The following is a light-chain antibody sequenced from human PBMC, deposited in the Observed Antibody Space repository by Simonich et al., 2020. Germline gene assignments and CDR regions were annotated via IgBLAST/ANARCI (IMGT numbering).Light chain of an antibody. V-gene: IGLV6-57*03. Sequence: NFMLTQPHSVSESPGKTVTIFCTRSSGSIASNYVQWYQQRPGSAPTTVIYADNQRPSGVPARFYGSNDSSSKSASLTISGLTTEDEADYSCQSYDSSSWVFGGGTKLTVL. J-gene: IGLJ3*02. CDR3: QSYDSSSWV. CDR2: ADN. CDR1: SGSIASNY.